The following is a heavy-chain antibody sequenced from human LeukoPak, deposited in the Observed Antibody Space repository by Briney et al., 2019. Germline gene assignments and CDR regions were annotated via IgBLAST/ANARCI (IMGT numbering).Heavy chain of an antibody. D-gene: IGHD6-19*01. Sequence: ASVKVSCKASGGTFSSYAISWVRQAPGQGLEWMGGIIPIFGTANYAQKFQGRVTTTTDESTSTAYMELSSLRSEDTAVYYCARQQGSSGWPHFDYWGQGTLVTVSS. CDR1: GGTFSSYA. J-gene: IGHJ4*02. V-gene: IGHV1-69*05. CDR3: ARQQGSSGWPHFDY. CDR2: IIPIFGTA.